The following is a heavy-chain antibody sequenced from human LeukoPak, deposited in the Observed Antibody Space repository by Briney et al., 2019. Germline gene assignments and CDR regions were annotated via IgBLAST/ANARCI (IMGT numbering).Heavy chain of an antibody. Sequence: PSETLSLTCAVYGRSFSGYYWSWIRQPPGKGLEWIGEINHSGSTNYNPSLKSRVTISVDTSKNQFSLKLSSVTAADTAVYYCACDSSGHRAFDIWGQGTMVTVSS. CDR3: ACDSSGHRAFDI. CDR1: GRSFSGYY. V-gene: IGHV4-34*01. D-gene: IGHD3-22*01. J-gene: IGHJ3*02. CDR2: INHSGST.